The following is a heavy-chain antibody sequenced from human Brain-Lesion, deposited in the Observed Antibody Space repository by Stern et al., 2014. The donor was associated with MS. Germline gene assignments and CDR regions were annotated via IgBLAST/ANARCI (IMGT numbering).Heavy chain of an antibody. V-gene: IGHV4-61*02. Sequence: KESGPGLVKPSQTLSLTCIVSGGSISSGSFYWNWIRQPAGKGLEWIGRIYSTGSTNYNPYLKSRVTISGDTSKNHFPLNMISMTAADTAVYYCARETGGYTYGDTDFFDYWGQGALVTVSS. CDR3: ARETGGYTYGDTDFFDY. D-gene: IGHD5-18*01. CDR2: IYSTGST. CDR1: GGSISSGSFY. J-gene: IGHJ4*02.